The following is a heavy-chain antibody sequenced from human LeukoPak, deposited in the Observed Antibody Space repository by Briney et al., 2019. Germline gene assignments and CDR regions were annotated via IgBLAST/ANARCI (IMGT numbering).Heavy chain of an antibody. D-gene: IGHD2-2*02. V-gene: IGHV1-2*02. J-gene: IGHJ4*02. CDR2: INPNSGGT. CDR3: ARDSEQYQLLYPYYFDY. Sequence: EASVTVSCKASGYTFTGYYMHWVRQAPGQGLEWMGWINPNSGGTNYAQKFQGRVTMTRDTSISTAYMELSRLRSDDTAVYYCARDSEQYQLLYPYYFDYWGQGTLVTVSS. CDR1: GYTFTGYY.